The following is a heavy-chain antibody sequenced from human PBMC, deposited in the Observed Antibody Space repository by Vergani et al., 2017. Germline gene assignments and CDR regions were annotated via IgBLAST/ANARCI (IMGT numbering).Heavy chain of an antibody. CDR2: ISWNSGSI. Sequence: EVQLVESGGGLVQPGRSLRLSCAASGFTFDDYAMHWVRQAPGKGLEWVSGISWNSGSIGYADSVKGRFTISRDNAKNSLYLQMNSLRAEDTAVYYCAKPRPGYWGQGTLVTVSS. CDR1: GFTFDDYA. CDR3: AKPRPGY. V-gene: IGHV3-9*01. D-gene: IGHD6-6*01. J-gene: IGHJ4*02.